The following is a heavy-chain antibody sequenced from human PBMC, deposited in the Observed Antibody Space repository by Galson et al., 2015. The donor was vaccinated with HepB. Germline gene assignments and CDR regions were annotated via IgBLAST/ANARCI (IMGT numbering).Heavy chain of an antibody. D-gene: IGHD2-21*01. CDR2: IDGSGAYT. J-gene: IGHJ4*02. Sequence: SLRLSCAASGFTLSNYAMSWVRQAPGKGLEWVSAIDGSGAYTYYADSVKGRFTISRDNSKNTLYPQVNSLRAEDTAVYYCAKGSSGGRPYYFDYWGQGTLVTVSS. CDR3: AKGSSGGRPYYFDY. CDR1: GFTLSNYA. V-gene: IGHV3-23*01.